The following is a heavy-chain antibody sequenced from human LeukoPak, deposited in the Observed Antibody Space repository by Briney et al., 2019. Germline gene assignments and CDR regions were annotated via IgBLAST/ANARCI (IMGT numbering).Heavy chain of an antibody. CDR2: ISGSGGNT. CDR3: AKERTQTTSFDY. D-gene: IGHD2/OR15-2a*01. CDR1: GFTFSTYA. V-gene: IGHV3-23*01. J-gene: IGHJ4*02. Sequence: PGGSLRLSCTPSGFTFSTYAMSWVRQAPGKGLEWVSLISGSGGNTYFADSVKGRFTISRDNSKNTLYLQMNSLRAEDTATYYCAKERTQTTSFDYWGQGTLVIVSS.